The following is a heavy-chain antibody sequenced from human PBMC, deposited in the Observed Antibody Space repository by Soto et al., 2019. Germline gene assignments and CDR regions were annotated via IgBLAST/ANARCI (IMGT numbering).Heavy chain of an antibody. CDR2: INPNSGGT. CDR1: GYTFTGYY. J-gene: IGHJ4*02. CDR3: ARVYCTNGVCFDY. D-gene: IGHD2-8*01. Sequence: ASVKVSCKASGYTFTGYYMHWVRQAPGLGLEWMGWINPNSGGTNYAQKFQGRVTMTRDTSISTAYMELSRLRSDDTAVYYCARVYCTNGVCFDYWGQGTLVTVSS. V-gene: IGHV1-2*02.